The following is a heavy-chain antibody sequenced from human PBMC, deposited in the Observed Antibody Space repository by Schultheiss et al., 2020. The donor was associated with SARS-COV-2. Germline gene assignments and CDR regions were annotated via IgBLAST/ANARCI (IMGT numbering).Heavy chain of an antibody. D-gene: IGHD1-7*01. Sequence: GGSLRLSCAASGFSVGSNYMNWVRQAPEKGLEWVSIIHNNSTHYADSVKGRFTISRDNSKNTLHLQMNSQRAEDTAVYYCATELNYGINSLAFDIWGQGTMVTVSS. CDR1: GFSVGSNY. CDR3: ATELNYGINSLAFDI. V-gene: IGHV3-53*01. CDR2: IHNNST. J-gene: IGHJ3*02.